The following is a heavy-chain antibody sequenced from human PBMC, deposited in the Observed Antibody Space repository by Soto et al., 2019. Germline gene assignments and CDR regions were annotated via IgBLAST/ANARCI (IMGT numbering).Heavy chain of an antibody. J-gene: IGHJ4*02. V-gene: IGHV3-74*01. CDR2: IDSGGRTT. D-gene: IGHD3-10*01. Sequence: GGSLRLSCAASGFTFSSDWMHWFRQAPGKGLVWVSRIDSGGRTTTYADSVKGRFTISRDNAKNTLYLQMNGLRAEDTALYYCARWFTYGNFNYFDYWGQGTQVTVSS. CDR1: GFTFSSDW. CDR3: ARWFTYGNFNYFDY.